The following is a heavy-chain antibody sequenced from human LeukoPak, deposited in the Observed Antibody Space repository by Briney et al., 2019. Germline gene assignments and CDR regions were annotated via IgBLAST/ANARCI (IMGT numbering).Heavy chain of an antibody. J-gene: IGHJ4*02. Sequence: ETLSLTCAVYGESFSGYYWSWIRQPPGKGLEWVSGINWSGGSTGYADSVKGRFTISRDNAKNSLYLQMNSLRAEDTALYYCARELLSGAINRWGQGTLVTVSS. CDR2: INWSGGST. CDR3: ARELLSGAINR. CDR1: GESFSGYY. V-gene: IGHV3-20*04. D-gene: IGHD1-26*01.